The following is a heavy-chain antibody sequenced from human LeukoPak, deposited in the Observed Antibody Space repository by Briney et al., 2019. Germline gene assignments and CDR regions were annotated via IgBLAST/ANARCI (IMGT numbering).Heavy chain of an antibody. J-gene: IGHJ4*02. V-gene: IGHV3-23*01. CDR3: AKGSYDHVWGSLDY. Sequence: GGSLRLSCAASGFTFSSYAMNWVRQVPGKGLGWVSAISGSGGSTYYADSVKGRFTISRDNSKNTLYLQMNSLRAEDTAVYYCAKGSYDHVWGSLDYWGQGTLVTVSS. D-gene: IGHD3-16*01. CDR2: ISGSGGST. CDR1: GFTFSSYA.